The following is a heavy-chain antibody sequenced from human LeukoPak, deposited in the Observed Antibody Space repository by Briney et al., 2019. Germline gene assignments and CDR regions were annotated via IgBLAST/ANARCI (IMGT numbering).Heavy chain of an antibody. J-gene: IGHJ4*02. Sequence: SGGSLRLSCAASGFTFSSYWMSWVRQAPGKGLEWVANIKQDGSEKYYVDSVKGRFTISRDNAKNSLYLQMNSLRAEDTAVYYCAREMATREYYFDYWGQGTLVTVSS. V-gene: IGHV3-7*01. CDR2: IKQDGSEK. CDR3: AREMATREYYFDY. CDR1: GFTFSSYW. D-gene: IGHD5-12*01.